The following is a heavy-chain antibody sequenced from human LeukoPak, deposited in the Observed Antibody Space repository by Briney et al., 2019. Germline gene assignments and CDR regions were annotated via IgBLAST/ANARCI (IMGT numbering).Heavy chain of an antibody. CDR2: ISGSGGST. V-gene: IGHV3-23*01. Sequence: PGRSLRLSCAASGFTFSSYAMSWVRQAPGKGLEWVSAISGSGGSTYYADSVKGRFTISRDNSKNTLYLQMNSLRAEDTAVYYCAKDFYYGYSGYDFGLRYFDYWGQGTLVTVSS. D-gene: IGHD5-12*01. J-gene: IGHJ4*02. CDR3: AKDFYYGYSGYDFGLRYFDY. CDR1: GFTFSSYA.